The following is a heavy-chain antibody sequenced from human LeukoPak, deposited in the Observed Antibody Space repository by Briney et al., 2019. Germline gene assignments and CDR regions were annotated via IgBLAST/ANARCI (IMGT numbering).Heavy chain of an antibody. CDR3: ARGRFSVYYFDY. D-gene: IGHD3-3*02. Sequence: GGSLRLSCAASGFTFSDSWMSWVRQAPGKGLEWVANMNQDGSAKGYVDSVKGRFTISRDNARNSLYLQMSSLRPEDTAVYYCARGRFSVYYFDYWGQGSLVTVSS. J-gene: IGHJ4*02. CDR1: GFTFSDSW. V-gene: IGHV3-7*01. CDR2: MNQDGSAK.